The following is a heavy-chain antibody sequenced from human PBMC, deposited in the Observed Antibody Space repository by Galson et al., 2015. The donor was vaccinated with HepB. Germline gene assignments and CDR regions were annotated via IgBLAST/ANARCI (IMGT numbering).Heavy chain of an antibody. Sequence: GYTFTSSYMHWVRQAPGQGLAWMGIINPSGGSTSYAQKFQGRVTMTRDTSTSTVYMELSSLRSEDTAVYYCAREMGDFGLDIWGQGTMVTVSS. CDR3: AREMGDFGLDI. V-gene: IGHV1-46*01. J-gene: IGHJ3*02. CDR1: GYTFTSSY. D-gene: IGHD3-16*01. CDR2: INPSGGST.